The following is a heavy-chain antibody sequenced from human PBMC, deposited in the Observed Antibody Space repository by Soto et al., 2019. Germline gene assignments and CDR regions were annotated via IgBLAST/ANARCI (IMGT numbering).Heavy chain of an antibody. V-gene: IGHV4-34*01. D-gene: IGHD3-10*01. Sequence: PSETLSLTCAVYGGSFSGYYWSWIRQPPGKGLEWIGEINHSGSTNYNPSLKSRVTISVDTSKNQFSLKLSSVTAADTAVYYCARGVLWFGELLSQPYYFDYWGQGTLVTVSS. CDR3: ARGVLWFGELLSQPYYFDY. CDR2: INHSGST. CDR1: GGSFSGYY. J-gene: IGHJ4*02.